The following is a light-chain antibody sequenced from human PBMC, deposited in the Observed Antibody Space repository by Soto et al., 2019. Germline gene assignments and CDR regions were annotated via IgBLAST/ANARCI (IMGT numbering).Light chain of an antibody. Sequence: EIVLTQSPDTLSLSPGERATLSCRASQSVSSYLAWYQQKPGQAPRLLLYGASNRATGIPDRLSGSGSGTDFTLIISSLEPEDFAVYYCQQYGNSPFTFGPGTKVDLK. V-gene: IGKV3-20*01. CDR1: QSVSSY. CDR3: QQYGNSPFT. J-gene: IGKJ3*01. CDR2: GAS.